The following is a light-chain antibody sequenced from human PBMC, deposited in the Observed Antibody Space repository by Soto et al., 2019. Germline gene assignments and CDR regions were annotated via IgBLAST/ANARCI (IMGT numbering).Light chain of an antibody. CDR2: EVT. V-gene: IGLV2-14*01. CDR3: SSYRETDTVV. Sequence: QSVLIQPASVSGSPGQSITISCTGVYSDVGGYGYVSWYQQHPGKVPKLLIFEVTSRPSGVSNRFSGSKSGNTASLTISGLQAEDEADYYCSSYRETDTVVFGGGTKLTVL. CDR1: YSDVGGYGY. J-gene: IGLJ2*01.